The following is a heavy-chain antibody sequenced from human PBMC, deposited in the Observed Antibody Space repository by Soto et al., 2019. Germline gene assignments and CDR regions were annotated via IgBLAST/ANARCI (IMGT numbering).Heavy chain of an antibody. CDR3: ARHFNRQQLFDP. V-gene: IGHV5-51*01. Sequence: ESLKVSWKGSGYSFTSYWIGWVRQMPGKGLEWMGIIYPGDSDTRYSPSFQGQVTISADKSISTAYLQWSSLKASDTAMYYCARHFNRQQLFDPWGQGTLVTVSS. D-gene: IGHD6-13*01. CDR1: GYSFTSYW. CDR2: IYPGDSDT. J-gene: IGHJ5*02.